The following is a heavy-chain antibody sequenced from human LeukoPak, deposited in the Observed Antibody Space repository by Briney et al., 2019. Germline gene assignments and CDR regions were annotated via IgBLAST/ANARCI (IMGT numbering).Heavy chain of an antibody. Sequence: SETLSLTCTVSGGSISSYYWSWIRQPPGKGLEWIGYIYYTGSTKYNASLKSRVTISVDTSKNQFSLKLSSVTAADTAVYYCAREVGAITGLYYYGMDVWGQGTTVTVSS. CDR1: GGSISSYY. V-gene: IGHV4-59*12. D-gene: IGHD1-20*01. CDR2: IYYTGST. CDR3: AREVGAITGLYYYGMDV. J-gene: IGHJ6*02.